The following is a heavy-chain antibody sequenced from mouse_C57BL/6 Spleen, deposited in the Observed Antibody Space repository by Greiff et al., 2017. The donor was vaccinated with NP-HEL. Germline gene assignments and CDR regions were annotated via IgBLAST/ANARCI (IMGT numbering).Heavy chain of an antibody. CDR3: ARQRGYYGSSYKDAMDY. J-gene: IGHJ4*01. Sequence: VMLVESGAELVKPGASVKLSCKASGYTFTEYTIHWVKQRSGQGLEWIGWFYPGSGSIKYNEKFKDKATLTADKSSSTVYMELSRLTSEDSAVYFCARQRGYYGSSYKDAMDYWGQGTSVTVSS. D-gene: IGHD1-1*01. CDR1: GYTFTEYT. V-gene: IGHV1-62-2*01. CDR2: FYPGSGSI.